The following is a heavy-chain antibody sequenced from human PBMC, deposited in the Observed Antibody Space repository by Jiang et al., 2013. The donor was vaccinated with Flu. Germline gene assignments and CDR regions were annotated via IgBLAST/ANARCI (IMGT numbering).Heavy chain of an antibody. D-gene: IGHD2-2*01. J-gene: IGHJ4*02. CDR2: INPNSGGT. V-gene: IGHV1-2*02. CDR1: GYTFTGYY. CDR3: ASRYCSSTSCRWVFDY. Sequence: SGAEVKKPGASVKVSCKASGYTFTGYYMHWVRQAPGQGLEWMGWINPNSGGTNYAQKFQGRVTMTRDTSISTAYMELSRLRSDDTAVYYCASRYCSSTSCRWVFDYWGQGTLVTVS.